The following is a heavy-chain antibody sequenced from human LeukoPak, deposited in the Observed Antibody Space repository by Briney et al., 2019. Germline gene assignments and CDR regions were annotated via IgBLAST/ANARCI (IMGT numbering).Heavy chain of an antibody. D-gene: IGHD3-3*01. J-gene: IGHJ3*02. Sequence: GGSLRLSCAASGFTFSSYGMHWVRQVPGKGLEWVAVIWYDGSNKYYADSVKGRFTISRDNSKNTLYLQMNSLRAEDTAVYYCAASLTYYDFWSGYRPWNDAFDIWGQGTMVTVSS. CDR1: GFTFSSYG. CDR3: AASLTYYDFWSGYRPWNDAFDI. CDR2: IWYDGSNK. V-gene: IGHV3-33*01.